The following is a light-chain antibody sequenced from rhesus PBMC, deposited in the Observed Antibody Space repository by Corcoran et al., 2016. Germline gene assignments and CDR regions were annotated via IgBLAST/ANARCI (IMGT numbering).Light chain of an antibody. CDR3: QETSNLFT. V-gene: IGKV3-31*02. Sequence: EIVMTQSPATLSLSPGETATISCRTSQSVSSYLAWYQQKPGQAPRLLIYGASSRATGFPDRFRRSGSGTDFPLTISSLGPEDFAVYYCQETSNLFTFGPGTKLDIK. J-gene: IGKJ3*01. CDR1: QSVSSY. CDR2: GAS.